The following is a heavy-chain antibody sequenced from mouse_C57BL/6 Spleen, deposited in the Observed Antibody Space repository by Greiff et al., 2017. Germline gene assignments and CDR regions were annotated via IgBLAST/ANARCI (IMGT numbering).Heavy chain of an antibody. D-gene: IGHD4-1*01. CDR1: GYTFTSYW. Sequence: VQLQQPGTELVKPGASVKLSCKASGYTFTSYWMHWVKQRPGQGLEWIGNINPSNGGTNYNERFKSKAKMTVDKSSSTAYMQLSSLTSEDSAAYYCARSLANWDYAMDYWGQGTSVTVSS. V-gene: IGHV1-53*01. J-gene: IGHJ4*01. CDR3: ARSLANWDYAMDY. CDR2: INPSNGGT.